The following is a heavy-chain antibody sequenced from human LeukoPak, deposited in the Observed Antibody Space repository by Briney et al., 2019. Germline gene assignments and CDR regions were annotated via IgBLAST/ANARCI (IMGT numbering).Heavy chain of an antibody. V-gene: IGHV3-23*01. D-gene: IGHD2-21*02. CDR2: ISSGGGST. CDR3: VHCGGDCYPCCGMDV. Sequence: PGGSLRLSCAASGFTFSTYAMSWVRQAPGKGLEWVSVISSGGGSTYYEDSVKGRFTISRDNSKNTLYLQMNSLRAEDTAVYYCVHCGGDCYPCCGMDVWGQGITVTVSS. J-gene: IGHJ6*02. CDR1: GFTFSTYA.